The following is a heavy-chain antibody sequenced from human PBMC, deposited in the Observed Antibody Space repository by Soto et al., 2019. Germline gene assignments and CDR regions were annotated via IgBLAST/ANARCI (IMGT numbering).Heavy chain of an antibody. Sequence: QVQLQESGPGLVKPSETLSLSCTVSGGSSSSYYWSWIRQPPGKGLEWIGYIFPGGGTTYNPSLRSRVTIIVDTSKTQFTLKLSSVTDADTAVYYCAREYYDSSGDNRSPYYFDYWGQGTLVTVSS. J-gene: IGHJ4*02. CDR3: AREYYDSSGDNRSPYYFDY. V-gene: IGHV4-59*01. D-gene: IGHD3-22*01. CDR2: IFPGGGT. CDR1: GGSSSSYY.